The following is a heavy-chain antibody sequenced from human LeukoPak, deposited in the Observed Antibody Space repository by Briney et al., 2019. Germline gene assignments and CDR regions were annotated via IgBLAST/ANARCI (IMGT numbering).Heavy chain of an antibody. CDR3: AREDNWFDP. J-gene: IGHJ5*02. V-gene: IGHV4-4*02. CDR2: IYHSGST. CDR1: GGSISSGNW. Sequence: SGTLSLTCAVSGGSISSGNWWRWVRQPPGKGLEWIGEIYHSGSTNYNPSLKSRVTTSVDKSKNQFSLKVSSVTAADTAVYYCAREDNWFDPWGQGTLVTVSS.